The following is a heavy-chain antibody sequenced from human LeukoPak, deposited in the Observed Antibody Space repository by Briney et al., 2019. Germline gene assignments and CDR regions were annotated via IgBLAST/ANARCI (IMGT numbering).Heavy chain of an antibody. V-gene: IGHV3-66*01. Sequence: GGSLRLSCAASGFSVSSNFMGWVREAPGKGLEWVSVIYSGGDAYYAGSVKGRFTISRDNSKNMIYLEMSSLKAEDTAVYYCAKERNLEIAVAGTLFDYWGQGTLVTVSS. CDR3: AKERNLEIAVAGTLFDY. D-gene: IGHD6-19*01. CDR2: IYSGGDA. CDR1: GFSVSSNF. J-gene: IGHJ4*02.